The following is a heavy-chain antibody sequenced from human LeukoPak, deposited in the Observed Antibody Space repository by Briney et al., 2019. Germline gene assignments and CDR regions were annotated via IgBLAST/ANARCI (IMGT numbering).Heavy chain of an antibody. CDR1: GGSISTPGYY. D-gene: IGHD4-17*01. CDR2: IYYSGST. V-gene: IGHV4-31*03. CDR3: ARAVTNAFDI. Sequence: SETLSLTCTVSGGSISTPGYYWGWIRQHPGKGLEWIGYIYYSGSTYYNPSLKSRVTISVDTSKNQFSLKLSSVTAADTAVYYCARAVTNAFDIWGQGTMVTVSS. J-gene: IGHJ3*02.